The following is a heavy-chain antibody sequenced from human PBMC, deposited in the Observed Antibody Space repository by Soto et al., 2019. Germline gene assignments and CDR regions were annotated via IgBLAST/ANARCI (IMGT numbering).Heavy chain of an antibody. CDR2: ISGSSSDI. CDR3: GTGPRRLRD. V-gene: IGHV3-11*06. Sequence: QVQLVQSGRGLVKPGESLRLSCATSGLTFSDYYMSWIRQAPGKGLESLSYISGSSSDIKYADSVKGRFTISRDNTEKSVYLQMNSLRAEDTAVYYCGTGPRRLRDWGQGTPVIVSS. J-gene: IGHJ4*02. CDR1: GLTFSDYY.